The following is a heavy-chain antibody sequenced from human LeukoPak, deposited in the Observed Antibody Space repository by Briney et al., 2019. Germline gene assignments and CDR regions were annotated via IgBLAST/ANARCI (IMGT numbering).Heavy chain of an antibody. V-gene: IGHV3-23*01. D-gene: IGHD5-18*01. CDR2: ISGSGGST. CDR1: GFTFSSYA. CDR3: ARDSSGYPDAFDI. J-gene: IGHJ3*02. Sequence: GGSLRLSCAASGFTFSSYAMSWVRQAPGKGLEWVSAISGSGGSTYYADSVKGRFTISRDNSKNTLYLQMNSLRAEDTAVYYCARDSSGYPDAFDIWGQGTMVTVSS.